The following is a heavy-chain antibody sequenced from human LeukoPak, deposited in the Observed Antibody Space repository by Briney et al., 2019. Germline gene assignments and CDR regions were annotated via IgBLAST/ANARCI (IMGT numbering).Heavy chain of an antibody. V-gene: IGHV4-39*01. CDR2: IYYSGST. J-gene: IGHJ4*02. Sequence: SETLSLTCTVSGGSISSSSYYWGWIRQPRGKGLEWIGSIYYSGSTYYNPSLKSRVTISVDTSKNQFSLKLSSVTAADTAVYYCARRGGYSSSSWGQGTLVTVSS. CDR1: GGSISSSSYY. D-gene: IGHD6-6*01. CDR3: ARRGGYSSSS.